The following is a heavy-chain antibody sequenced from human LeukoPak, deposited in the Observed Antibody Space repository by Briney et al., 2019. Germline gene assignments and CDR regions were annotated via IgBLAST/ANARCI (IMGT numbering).Heavy chain of an antibody. CDR3: AQGLREIPS. V-gene: IGHV3-9*01. J-gene: IGHJ5*02. Sequence: GRSLRLSCAASGFRLDDYAMHWVRQVPGKGLEWVSGITSNSDDIGYADSVKGRFTISRDNARNSLYLQMNSLRVDDTALYYCAQGLREIPSWGQGTLVTVSS. CDR2: ITSNSDDI. CDR1: GFRLDDYA. D-gene: IGHD1-26*01.